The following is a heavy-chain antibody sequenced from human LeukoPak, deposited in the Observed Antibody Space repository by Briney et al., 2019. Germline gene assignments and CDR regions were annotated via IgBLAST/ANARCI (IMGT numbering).Heavy chain of an antibody. Sequence: ASVKVSCKASGYTFTSYDINWVRQATGQGLEWMGWMNPNSGNTGYAQKFQGRFTMTTDTSTSTAYMELRTLKSDDTAVYFCARDLAWGYLDQQTQVGWLDPWGQGSLVTVSS. CDR3: ARDLAWGYLDQQTQVGWLDP. V-gene: IGHV1-8*01. J-gene: IGHJ5*02. CDR2: MNPNSGNT. CDR1: GYTFTSYD. D-gene: IGHD3-9*01.